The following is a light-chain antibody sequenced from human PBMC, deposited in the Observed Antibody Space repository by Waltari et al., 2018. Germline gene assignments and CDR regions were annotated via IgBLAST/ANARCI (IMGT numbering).Light chain of an antibody. CDR2: KAS. CDR3: QHYNNYPLT. V-gene: IGKV1-5*03. Sequence: DIQMTQSPSTLSASVGDRVTITCRASQTISNWFAWYQQKPGKAPKVLIYKASSLESGVPSRFSGSGSGTEFTLTISSLQPDDFATYYCQHYNNYPLTFGGGTKVEIK. CDR1: QTISNW. J-gene: IGKJ4*01.